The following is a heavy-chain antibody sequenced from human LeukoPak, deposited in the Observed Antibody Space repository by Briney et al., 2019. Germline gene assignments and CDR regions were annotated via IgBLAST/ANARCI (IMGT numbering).Heavy chain of an antibody. CDR3: TKGVRSGTYYNCFDP. CDR1: GFTFDDYA. J-gene: IGHJ5*02. V-gene: IGHV3-43*02. Sequence: GGSLRLSCAASGFTFDDYAMHWVRQAPGRGLEWVSLNSSDGGDTYYADSVKGRVTISRDNSKNSLYLQMSSRRTEDTAFYYCTKGVRSGTYYNCFDPWGQGTLVTVSS. CDR2: NSSDGGDT. D-gene: IGHD1-26*01.